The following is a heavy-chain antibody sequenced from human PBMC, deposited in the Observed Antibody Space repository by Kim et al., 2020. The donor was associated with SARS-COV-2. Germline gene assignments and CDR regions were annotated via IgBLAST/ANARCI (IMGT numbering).Heavy chain of an antibody. J-gene: IGHJ3*02. Sequence: YNPSLKSRVTISVDTSKNQFSLKLSSVTAADTAVYYCARGRASGSRAFDIWGQGTMVTVSS. D-gene: IGHD3-10*01. V-gene: IGHV4-34*01. CDR3: ARGRASGSRAFDI.